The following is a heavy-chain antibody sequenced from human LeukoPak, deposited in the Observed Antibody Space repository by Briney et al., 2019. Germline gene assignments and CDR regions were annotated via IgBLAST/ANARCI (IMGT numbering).Heavy chain of an antibody. CDR2: IYHSGST. Sequence: SETLSLTCTVSGYSISSGYYWGWIRQPPGKGLEWIGSIYHSGSTYYNPSLKSRVTISVDTSKNQFSLKLSSVTAADTAVYYCARDSRYYYDSNGYFDLWGRGTLVTVSS. J-gene: IGHJ2*01. CDR3: ARDSRYYYDSNGYFDL. V-gene: IGHV4-38-2*02. CDR1: GYSISSGYY. D-gene: IGHD3-22*01.